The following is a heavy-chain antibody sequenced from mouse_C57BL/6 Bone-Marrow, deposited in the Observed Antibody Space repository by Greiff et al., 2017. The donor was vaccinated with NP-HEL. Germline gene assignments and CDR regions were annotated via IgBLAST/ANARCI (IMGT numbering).Heavy chain of an antibody. CDR1: GYTFTEYT. V-gene: IGHV1-53*01. CDR2: INPSNGGT. CDR3: ARKAYYSNYEAMDY. D-gene: IGHD2-5*01. J-gene: IGHJ4*01. Sequence: QVQLKQSGAELVKPGASVKLSCKASGYTFTEYTIHWVKQRPGQGLEWIGNINPSNGGTNYNEKFKSKATLTVDKSSSTAYMQLSSLTSEDSAVYYCARKAYYSNYEAMDYWGQGTSVTVSS.